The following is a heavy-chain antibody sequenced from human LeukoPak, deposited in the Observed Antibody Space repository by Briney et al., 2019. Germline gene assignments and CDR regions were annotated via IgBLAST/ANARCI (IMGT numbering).Heavy chain of an antibody. J-gene: IGHJ4*02. Sequence: TGGSLRLSCAASGFIFSNYAMGWVRLAPGKGLEWVSSISGSSYTTYYADSVKGRFTISRDNSKNTLYLQMNSLRAEDTAVYYRAKGGLSRASCSGDCPFDNWGQGTLVTVSS. V-gene: IGHV3-23*01. CDR1: GFIFSNYA. CDR3: AKGGLSRASCSGDCPFDN. CDR2: ISGSSYTT. D-gene: IGHD2-21*02.